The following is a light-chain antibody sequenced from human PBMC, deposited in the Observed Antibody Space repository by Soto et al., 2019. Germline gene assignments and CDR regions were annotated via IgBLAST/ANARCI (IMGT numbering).Light chain of an antibody. J-gene: IGKJ5*01. V-gene: IGKV3-11*01. Sequence: EIVLTQSPATLSLSPGERATLSCRASQSVSSYLAWYQQKSGQAPRLLIYDASNRATGIPARFSGSGSGKDFTLTISSLEPEDFAVYYCQQRSNWPPITFGQGTRLEI. CDR1: QSVSSY. CDR3: QQRSNWPPIT. CDR2: DAS.